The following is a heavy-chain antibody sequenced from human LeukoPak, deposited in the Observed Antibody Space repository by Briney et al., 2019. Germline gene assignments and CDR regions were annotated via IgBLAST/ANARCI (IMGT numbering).Heavy chain of an antibody. CDR2: INQDGSKE. CDR3: GGFGYEAGVDL. CDR1: GFIFSNYW. V-gene: IGHV3-7*01. Sequence: GGSLRLSCTASGFIFSNYWMTWVRQAPGKGLEWVAQINQDGSKEYYIDSVKARFSISRDNARNSLSLQMNSLRAEDTAVYSCGGFGYEAGVDLWGQGTLVTVSS. J-gene: IGHJ4*01. D-gene: IGHD2-15*01.